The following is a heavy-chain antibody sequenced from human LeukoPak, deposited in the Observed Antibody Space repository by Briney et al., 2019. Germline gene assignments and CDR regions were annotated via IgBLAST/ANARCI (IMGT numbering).Heavy chain of an antibody. CDR2: IYYSGST. Sequence: SETLSLTCTVFGGSISSGGYYWSWIRQHPGKGLEWIGYIYYSGSTYYNPSLKSRVTISVDTSKNQFSLKLSSVTAADTAVYYCARDRDDPHAFDIWGQGTMVTVSS. CDR3: ARDRDDPHAFDI. CDR1: GGSISSGGYY. J-gene: IGHJ3*02. V-gene: IGHV4-31*03.